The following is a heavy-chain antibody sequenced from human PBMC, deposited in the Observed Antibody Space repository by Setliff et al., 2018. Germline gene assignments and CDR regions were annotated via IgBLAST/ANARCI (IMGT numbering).Heavy chain of an antibody. V-gene: IGHV1-18*01. J-gene: IGHJ4*02. CDR2: ISAYDGYT. CDR1: GYTFTNYG. Sequence: ASVKVSCKASGYTFTNYGITWVRQAPGQGLEWMGWISAYDGYTDYAQKFQDRVTMTTDTSTATVYMELKNLRTDDTAVYYCARSSGPRVVLAADFDSWGQGTLVTVSS. D-gene: IGHD3-9*01. CDR3: ARSSGPRVVLAADFDS.